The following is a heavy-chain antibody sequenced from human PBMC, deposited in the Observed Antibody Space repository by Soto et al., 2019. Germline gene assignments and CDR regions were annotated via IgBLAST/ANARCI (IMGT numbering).Heavy chain of an antibody. CDR2: ISSSGSTI. CDR1: GFTFSSYE. CDR3: ARDGPYYYGSGSPI. J-gene: IGHJ3*02. V-gene: IGHV3-48*03. D-gene: IGHD3-10*01. Sequence: EVQLVESGGGLVQPGGSLRLSCAASGFTFSSYEMNWVRQAPGKGLEWVSYISSSGSTIYYADSVKGRFTISRDNAKNSLYLQMNSRRAEDTAVYDCARDGPYYYGSGSPIWGQGTMVTVSS.